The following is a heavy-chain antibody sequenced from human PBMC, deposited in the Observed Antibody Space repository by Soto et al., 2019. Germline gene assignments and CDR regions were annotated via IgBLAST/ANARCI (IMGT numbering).Heavy chain of an antibody. Sequence: SETLSLTCAVSGYSIGSGYYWAWIRQSPGKGLEWIGSIYHAGSVYYNPSLNGRVALSMDTSKNHFSLKLTSVTAADTAVYYCARTFDYYGMNVWGQGTTVTVSS. CDR1: GYSIGSGYY. CDR3: ARTFDYYGMNV. CDR2: IYHAGSV. J-gene: IGHJ6*02. V-gene: IGHV4-38-2*01.